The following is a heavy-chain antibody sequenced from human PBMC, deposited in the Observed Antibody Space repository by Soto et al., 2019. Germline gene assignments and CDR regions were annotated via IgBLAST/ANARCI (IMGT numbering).Heavy chain of an antibody. V-gene: IGHV5-51*01. CDR3: ARHDSLGSYGMDV. CDR1: GYSFTSYW. D-gene: IGHD2-15*01. CDR2: IYPGDSDT. Sequence: GESLKIYCKGSGYSFTSYWIGWVRQMPGKGLEWVGIIYPGDSDTRYSPSFQGQITISADKSISTAYLQWSSLKASDTAMYYCARHDSLGSYGMDVWGQGTMVTVSS. J-gene: IGHJ6*02.